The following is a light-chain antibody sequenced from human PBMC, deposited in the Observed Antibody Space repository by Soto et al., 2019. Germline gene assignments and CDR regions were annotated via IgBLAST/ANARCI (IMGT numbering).Light chain of an antibody. CDR3: SSYTGGNPSYV. J-gene: IGLJ1*01. Sequence: QSALTQPPSASGSPGQSVTISCTGTSSDVGGYDYVSWYQQHPGKAPKLMIYEVTIRPSGVSDRFSGSKSGNTASLTVSGLQAEDEAGYYCSSYTGGNPSYVFGTGTKV. CDR2: EVT. V-gene: IGLV2-8*01. CDR1: SSDVGGYDY.